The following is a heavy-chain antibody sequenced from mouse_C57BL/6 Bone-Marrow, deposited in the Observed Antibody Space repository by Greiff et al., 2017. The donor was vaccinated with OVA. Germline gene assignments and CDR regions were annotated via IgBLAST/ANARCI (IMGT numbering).Heavy chain of an antibody. CDR2: IYPGDGDT. V-gene: IGHV1-80*01. D-gene: IGHD6-1*01. J-gene: IGHJ2*01. CDR1: GYAFSSYW. Sequence: QVQLKESGAELVKPGASVKISCKASGYAFSSYWMNWVKQRPGKGLEWIGQIYPGDGDTNYNGKFKGKATLTADKSSSTAYMQLSSLTSEDSAVYFCARGVLADYFDYWGQGTTLTVSS. CDR3: ARGVLADYFDY.